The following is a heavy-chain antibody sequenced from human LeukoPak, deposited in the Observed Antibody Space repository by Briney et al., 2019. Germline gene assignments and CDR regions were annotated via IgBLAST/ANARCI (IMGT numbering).Heavy chain of an antibody. V-gene: IGHV3-30*03. Sequence: GGSLRLSCAASGFTFSSYGMHWVRQAPGKGLEWVAVISYDGSNKYYADSVKGRFTISRDNSKNTLYLQMNSLRAEDTAVYYCARDRYDFWSGYYNRAFDIWGQGTMVTVSS. CDR1: GFTFSSYG. D-gene: IGHD3-3*01. CDR3: ARDRYDFWSGYYNRAFDI. CDR2: ISYDGSNK. J-gene: IGHJ3*02.